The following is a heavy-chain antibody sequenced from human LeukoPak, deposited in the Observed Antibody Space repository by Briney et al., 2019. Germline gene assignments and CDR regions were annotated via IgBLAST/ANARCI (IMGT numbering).Heavy chain of an antibody. CDR1: GFTFSSYE. V-gene: IGHV3-48*03. J-gene: IGHJ4*02. Sequence: GGSLRLSCAASGFTFSSYEMNWVRQAPGKGLEWASYISSSGSTIYYADSVKGRFTISRDNAKNSLYLQMNSLRAEDTAVYYCAREDGDRWYTFDYWGQGTLVTVSS. CDR3: AREDGDRWYTFDY. D-gene: IGHD6-13*01. CDR2: ISSSGSTI.